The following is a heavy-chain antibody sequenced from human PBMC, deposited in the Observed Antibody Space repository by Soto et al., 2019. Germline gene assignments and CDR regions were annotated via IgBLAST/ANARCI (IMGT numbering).Heavy chain of an antibody. D-gene: IGHD6-19*01. Sequence: GGSLRLSCAASGFTFSSYGMHWVRPAPGKGLEWVAVIWYDGSNKYYADSVKGRFTISRDNSKNTLYLQMNSLRAEDTAVCYSARDQYSSGWFFDYWGQGTLVTVSS. CDR1: GFTFSSYG. V-gene: IGHV3-33*01. CDR3: ARDQYSSGWFFDY. CDR2: IWYDGSNK. J-gene: IGHJ4*02.